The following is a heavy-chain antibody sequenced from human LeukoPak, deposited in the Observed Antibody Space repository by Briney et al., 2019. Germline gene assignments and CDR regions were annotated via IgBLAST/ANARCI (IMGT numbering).Heavy chain of an antibody. J-gene: IGHJ4*02. CDR2: ISAYNGNT. D-gene: IGHD3-10*01. Sequence: ASVKVSCKASGYTFTDYYMHWVRQAPGQGLEWMGWISAYNGNTNYAQKLQGRVTMTTDTSTSTAYMELRSLRSDDTAVYYCARRLWFGDDHDYWGQGTLVTVSS. CDR1: GYTFTDYY. CDR3: ARRLWFGDDHDY. V-gene: IGHV1-18*04.